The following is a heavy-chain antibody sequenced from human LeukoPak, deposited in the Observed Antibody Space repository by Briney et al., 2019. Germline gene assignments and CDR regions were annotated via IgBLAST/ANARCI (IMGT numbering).Heavy chain of an antibody. CDR3: AKVGDVWSSGYSPDY. CDR1: GFTFSSYA. Sequence: GGSLRLSCATSGFTFSSYAMSWVRQAPGKGLEWVSAISGSGGSTYYADSVKGRFTISRDNSKNTLYLQMNSLRAEDTAVYYCAKVGDVWSSGYSPDYWGQGTVVTVSS. CDR2: ISGSGGST. V-gene: IGHV3-23*01. J-gene: IGHJ4*02. D-gene: IGHD3-22*01.